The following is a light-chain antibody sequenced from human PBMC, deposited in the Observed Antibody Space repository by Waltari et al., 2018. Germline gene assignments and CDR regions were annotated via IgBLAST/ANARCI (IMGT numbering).Light chain of an antibody. Sequence: EIVMTQSPATLSVSPGERATLSCRASQGVSSNLAWYQQKPGQAPRLLIYGASSRATGIPGRFSGSGSGTDFTLTISNLQSEDFAVYYCQQYNSWPPYTFGQGTKLQIK. CDR2: GAS. CDR1: QGVSSN. J-gene: IGKJ2*01. CDR3: QQYNSWPPYT. V-gene: IGKV3-15*01.